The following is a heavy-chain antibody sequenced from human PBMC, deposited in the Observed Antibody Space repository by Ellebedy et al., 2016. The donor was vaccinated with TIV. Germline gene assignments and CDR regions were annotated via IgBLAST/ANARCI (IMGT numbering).Heavy chain of an antibody. CDR3: ARDPNSPGDTGYGDY. J-gene: IGHJ4*02. D-gene: IGHD5-12*01. V-gene: IGHV3-7*03. CDR1: GFTFTTYW. CDR2: MTQFGSEK. Sequence: GESLKISCAASGFTFTTYWMSWVRQAPGKGLEWVANMTQFGSEKYYVDSVKGRFTISRDNAQNSLYLHMNNLRAEDTAVYYCARDPNSPGDTGYGDYWGQGVVVTVST.